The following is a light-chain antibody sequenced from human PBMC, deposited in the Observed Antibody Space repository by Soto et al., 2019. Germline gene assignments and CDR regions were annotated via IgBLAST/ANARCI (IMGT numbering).Light chain of an antibody. J-gene: IGLJ2*01. V-gene: IGLV1-51*01. CDR2: DNN. CDR3: ATWDYSLTGEV. Sequence: QSVLTQPPSVSAAPGQKVTISCSGSSSYIGNNYVSWYQQLPGTAPKLLIYDNNKRPSGIPDRFSGSKSGTSGTLDITGLQTGDEADYYCATWDYSLTGEVFGGGTKLTVL. CDR1: SSYIGNNY.